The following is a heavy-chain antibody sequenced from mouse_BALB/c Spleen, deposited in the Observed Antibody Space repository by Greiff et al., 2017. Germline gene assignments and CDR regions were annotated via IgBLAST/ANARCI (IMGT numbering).Heavy chain of an antibody. D-gene: IGHD4-1*01. J-gene: IGHJ1*01. Sequence: QVQLQQSGAELMKPGASVKISCTATGYTFSSYWIEWVKQRPGHGLEWIGEILPGSGSTNYNEKFKGKATFTADTSSNTAYMQLSSLTSEDSAVYYCARRLGRGYFDVWGAGTTVTVSS. V-gene: IGHV1-9*01. CDR2: ILPGSGST. CDR1: GYTFSSYW. CDR3: ARRLGRGYFDV.